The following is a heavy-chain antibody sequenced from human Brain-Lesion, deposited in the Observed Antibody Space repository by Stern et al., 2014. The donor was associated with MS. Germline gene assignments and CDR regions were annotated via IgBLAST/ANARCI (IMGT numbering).Heavy chain of an antibody. J-gene: IGHJ4*02. CDR2: IIYSGSS. Sequence: QVQLQESGPGLVKPSQTLSLPCTVSGGSITRGGDYWSWVRQRPAKGLEWVGYIIYSGSSYYNPSLKSRVTISVDTSKNQFSLRLTSVTAADTAVYYCARFSLFGEYYFDSWGQGTLVTVSS. V-gene: IGHV4-31*02. CDR3: ARFSLFGEYYFDS. D-gene: IGHD3-10*01. CDR1: GGSITRGGDY.